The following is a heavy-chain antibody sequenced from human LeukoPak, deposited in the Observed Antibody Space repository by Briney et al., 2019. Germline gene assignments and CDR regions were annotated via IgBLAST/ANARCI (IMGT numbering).Heavy chain of an antibody. CDR3: TRRVVVAAAPYYFDY. J-gene: IGHJ4*02. D-gene: IGHD2-2*01. V-gene: IGHV3-74*01. CDR1: GFTFSSYW. Sequence: GGSLRLSCAASGFTFSSYWMHWVRQGPGKGLVWVSRINSDGSSTNYADSVRGRFTISRDNAENTLYLQMNSLRVEDTAVYYCTRRVVVAAAPYYFDYWGQGTLVTVSS. CDR2: INSDGSST.